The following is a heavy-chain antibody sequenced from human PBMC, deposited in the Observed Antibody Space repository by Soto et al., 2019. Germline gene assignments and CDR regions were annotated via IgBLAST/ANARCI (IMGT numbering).Heavy chain of an antibody. CDR2: INWNGGST. V-gene: IGHV3-20*01. CDR3: VVSADFGHYGDAFDF. CDR1: GFTFDDYG. Sequence: GGSLRLSCAASGFTFDDYGMSWVRQAPGKGLEWVSGINWNGGSTGYADSVKGRFTISRDNAKNSLYLQMNSLRAEYTALYHSVVSADFGHYGDAFDFWCQGTMGTGSS. D-gene: IGHD4-17*01. J-gene: IGHJ3*01.